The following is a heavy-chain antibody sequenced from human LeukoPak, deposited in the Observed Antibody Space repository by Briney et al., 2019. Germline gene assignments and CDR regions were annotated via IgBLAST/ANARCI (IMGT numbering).Heavy chain of an antibody. J-gene: IGHJ5*02. CDR2: INHSGST. Sequence: PSETLSLTCAVYGGSFSGYYWSWIRQPPGKGLEWIGEINHSGSTNYNPSLKSRVTISVDTSKNQFSLKLSSVTAADTAVYYCARGKGKVGATRRNWFDPWGQGTLVTVSS. CDR1: GGSFSGYY. V-gene: IGHV4-34*01. D-gene: IGHD1-26*01. CDR3: ARGKGKVGATRRNWFDP.